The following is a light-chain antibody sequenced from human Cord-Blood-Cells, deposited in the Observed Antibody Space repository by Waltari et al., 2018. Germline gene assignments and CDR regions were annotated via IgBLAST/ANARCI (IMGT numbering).Light chain of an antibody. V-gene: IGKV4-1*01. CDR1: QSVLYSSKNKNY. Sequence: DIVMTQSPDSLAVSLGERATINYKSSQSVLYSSKNKNYLAWYQQKPGQPPKLLIYWASTRESGVPDRFSGSGSGTDFTLTISSLQAEDVAVYYCQQYYSTPYSFGHGTKLEIK. J-gene: IGKJ2*03. CDR2: WAS. CDR3: QQYYSTPYS.